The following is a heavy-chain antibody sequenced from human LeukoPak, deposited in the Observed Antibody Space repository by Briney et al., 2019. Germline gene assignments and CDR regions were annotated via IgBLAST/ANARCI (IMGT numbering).Heavy chain of an antibody. V-gene: IGHV3-23*01. CDR2: ISTSGAGT. D-gene: IGHD3-22*01. CDR1: GFTFSSCD. J-gene: IGHJ4*02. CDR3: AKGIYDGSGHNIDY. Sequence: GRSLRLSCAASGFTFSSCDMNWVRQAPGKGPEWVSGISTSGAGTYYADSVKGRFAISRDNSKSTLYLQMNSLRVEDTAVYYCAKGIYDGSGHNIDYWGQGTLVTVSS.